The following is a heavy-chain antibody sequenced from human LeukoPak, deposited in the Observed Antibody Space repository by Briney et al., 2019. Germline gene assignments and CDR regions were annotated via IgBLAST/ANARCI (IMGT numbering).Heavy chain of an antibody. V-gene: IGHV3-74*01. CDR2: INSDGSST. J-gene: IGHJ4*02. CDR1: GFTFSSYW. CDR3: ARVARYGGSSSLFDY. Sequence: GGSLRLSCAASGFTFSSYWMHWVRQAPGKGLVWVSRINSDGSSTSYADSVKGRFTISRDNAKNTLYLQMNSLRAEDTAVYYCARVARYGGSSSLFDYWGQGTLVTVSP. D-gene: IGHD1-26*01.